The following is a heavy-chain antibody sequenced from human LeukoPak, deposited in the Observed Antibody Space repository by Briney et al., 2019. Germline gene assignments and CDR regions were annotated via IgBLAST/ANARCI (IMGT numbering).Heavy chain of an antibody. V-gene: IGHV3-30-3*01. D-gene: IGHD6-6*01. CDR1: GFTFSSYA. Sequence: PGGSLRLSCAASGFTFSSYAIHWVRQAPGKGLEWVAVISYDGSNKYYADSVKGRFTISRDNSKNTLYLQMNSLRAEDTAVYYCARDHLGSSSGFLPWGQGTLVTVSS. J-gene: IGHJ5*02. CDR3: ARDHLGSSSGFLP. CDR2: ISYDGSNK.